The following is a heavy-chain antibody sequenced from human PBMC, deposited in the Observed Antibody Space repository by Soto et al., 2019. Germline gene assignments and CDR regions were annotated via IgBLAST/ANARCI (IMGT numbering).Heavy chain of an antibody. D-gene: IGHD6-13*01. Sequence: PSETLSLTCTVSGGSISSYYWSWIRQPPGKGLEWIGYIYYSGSTNYNPSLKSRVTISVDTSKNQFSLKLSSVTAADTAVYYCARDRMGIAAAGSYYYYYGMDVWGQGTTVTVS. CDR3: ARDRMGIAAAGSYYYYYGMDV. J-gene: IGHJ6*02. CDR2: IYYSGST. CDR1: GGSISSYY. V-gene: IGHV4-59*01.